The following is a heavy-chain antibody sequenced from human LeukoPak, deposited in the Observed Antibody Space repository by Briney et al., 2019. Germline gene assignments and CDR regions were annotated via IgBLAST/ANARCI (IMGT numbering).Heavy chain of an antibody. CDR1: GFSIGANT. D-gene: IGHD3-22*01. J-gene: IGHJ4*02. Sequence: GGSLRLSCAVSGFSIGANTVTWARQAPGKGLEWLANIGPDGSEDHYVDLVRGRFTISRDNARNSLYLQMNSLRADDTAVYYCAIPSSYDGSRYYHAYWGQGTLVSVSS. CDR2: IGPDGSED. V-gene: IGHV3-7*01. CDR3: AIPSSYDGSRYYHAY.